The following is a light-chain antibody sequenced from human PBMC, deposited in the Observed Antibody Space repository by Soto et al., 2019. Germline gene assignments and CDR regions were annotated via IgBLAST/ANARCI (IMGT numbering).Light chain of an antibody. Sequence: EIVLTQSPATLSLSPGDRATLSCRASQSVSSHLAWYQQKPGQAPRLLLYNASNRATGIPARFSGSGSGTDFTLTISSLEPEDFAVYCCQHRGNWPPTFGQGTKVEIK. CDR1: QSVSSH. CDR2: NAS. V-gene: IGKV3-11*01. CDR3: QHRGNWPPT. J-gene: IGKJ1*01.